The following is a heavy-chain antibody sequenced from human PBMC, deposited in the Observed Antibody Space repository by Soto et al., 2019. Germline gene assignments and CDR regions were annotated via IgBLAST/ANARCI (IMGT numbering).Heavy chain of an antibody. CDR2: INHSGST. Sequence: SETLSLTCAVYGGSFSGYYWSWIRQPPGKGLEWIGEINHSGSTNYNPSLKSRVTISVDTSKNQFSLKLSSVTAADTAVYYCARSKVATILPYWGQGTLVTVSS. J-gene: IGHJ4*02. CDR1: GGSFSGYY. D-gene: IGHD5-12*01. CDR3: ARSKVATILPY. V-gene: IGHV4-34*01.